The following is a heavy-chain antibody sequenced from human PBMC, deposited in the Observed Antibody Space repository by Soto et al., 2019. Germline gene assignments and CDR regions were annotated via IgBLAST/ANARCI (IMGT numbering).Heavy chain of an antibody. CDR2: INAGNGNT. Sequence: QVQLVQSGAEVKKPGASVKVSCKASGYTFTSYAMHWVRQAPGQRLEWMGWINAGNGNTKYSQKFQGRVTITRDTSASTAYMELSSLRSEDTVVYYCARDSRGYYDYVWGSYRYYWFDPWGQGTLVTVSS. CDR1: GYTFTSYA. V-gene: IGHV1-3*01. J-gene: IGHJ5*02. D-gene: IGHD3-16*02. CDR3: ARDSRGYYDYVWGSYRYYWFDP.